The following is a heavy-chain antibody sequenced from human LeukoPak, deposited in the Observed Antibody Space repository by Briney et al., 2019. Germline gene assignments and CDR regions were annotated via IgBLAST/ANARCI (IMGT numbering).Heavy chain of an antibody. Sequence: GGSLRLSCAASGFTFSAYGMHWVRQAPGKGLEWVAVIWYDGSNKYCADSVKGRFAISRDNSRTTLYLQMNSLRAEDTAIYYCAREDGSTMVYYFDYWGQGTLVTVSS. CDR1: GFTFSAYG. V-gene: IGHV3-33*01. CDR3: AREDGSTMVYYFDY. CDR2: IWYDGSNK. D-gene: IGHD3-10*01. J-gene: IGHJ4*02.